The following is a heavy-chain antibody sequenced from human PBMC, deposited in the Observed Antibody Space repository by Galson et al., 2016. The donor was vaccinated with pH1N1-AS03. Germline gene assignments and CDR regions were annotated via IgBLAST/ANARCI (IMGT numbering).Heavy chain of an antibody. CDR3: TREATTGGFDI. V-gene: IGHV4-59*02. J-gene: IGHJ3*02. D-gene: IGHD4-17*01. Sequence: SETLSLTCTVSHGSVSDHYWTWIRQPPGKGLEWIGYVHSSGSTSYNRSLKSRLIISVDTSKNQLSLKLTSVTAADTAMYYCTREATTGGFDIWCQGTVVTVSS. CDR2: VHSSGST. CDR1: HGSVSDHY.